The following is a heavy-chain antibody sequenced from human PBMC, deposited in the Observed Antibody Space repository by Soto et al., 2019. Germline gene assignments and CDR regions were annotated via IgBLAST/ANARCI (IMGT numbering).Heavy chain of an antibody. Sequence: EVQLVESGGGLVQPGGSLRLSCAASRFTFNTYWMHWVRQAPGKGLVWVSRINSDGSSTNYADSVKGRFTISRDNPKNTLYLRMNSLRAEDTAVYYGARDYYSSGWYDYWGQGTLVTVSS. J-gene: IGHJ4*02. D-gene: IGHD6-19*01. V-gene: IGHV3-74*01. CDR1: RFTFNTYW. CDR3: ARDYYSSGWYDY. CDR2: INSDGSST.